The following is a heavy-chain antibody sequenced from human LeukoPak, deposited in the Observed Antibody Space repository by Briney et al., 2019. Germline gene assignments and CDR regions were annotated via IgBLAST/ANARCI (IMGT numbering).Heavy chain of an antibody. CDR2: IIPIFGIA. CDR1: GGTFSSYA. Sequence: ASVKVSCKASGGTFSSYAISWVRQTPGQGLEWMGRIIPIFGIANYAQKFRGRVTITADTSTRTAYMEMSSLRSEDTAVYYWARGAIYCSGGSCYPDYSGERTLGTVSS. J-gene: IGHJ4*02. CDR3: ARGAIYCSGGSCYPDY. D-gene: IGHD2-15*01. V-gene: IGHV1-69*04.